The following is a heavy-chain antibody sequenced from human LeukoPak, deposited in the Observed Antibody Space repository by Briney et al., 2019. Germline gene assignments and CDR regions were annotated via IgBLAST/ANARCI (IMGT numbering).Heavy chain of an antibody. Sequence: SETLTLTCTVSGDSISTRGYYWTWLRQHPRKGLEWIGYISYSGSTYYNPSLKSRLTMSEDTSNNRFFLRLTSVTAADTAVYYCARINIREYSSRPFGYWGQGTLVTVSS. D-gene: IGHD6-13*01. V-gene: IGHV4-31*03. CDR3: ARINIREYSSRPFGY. J-gene: IGHJ4*02. CDR2: ISYSGST. CDR1: GDSISTRGYY.